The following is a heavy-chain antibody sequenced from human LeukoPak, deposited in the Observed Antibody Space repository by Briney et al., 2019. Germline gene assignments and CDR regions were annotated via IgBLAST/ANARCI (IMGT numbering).Heavy chain of an antibody. CDR3: AKDGDSSGWYRYFDY. D-gene: IGHD6-19*01. V-gene: IGHV3-23*01. J-gene: IGHJ4*02. CDR2: ISGSGGST. CDR1: GFTFSGYA. Sequence: GGSLRLSCAASGFTFSGYAMSWVRQAPGKGLEWVSVISGSGGSTYYADSVEGRFTISRDNSKNTLYLQMNSLRAEDTAVYYCAKDGDSSGWYRYFDYWGQGTLVTVSS.